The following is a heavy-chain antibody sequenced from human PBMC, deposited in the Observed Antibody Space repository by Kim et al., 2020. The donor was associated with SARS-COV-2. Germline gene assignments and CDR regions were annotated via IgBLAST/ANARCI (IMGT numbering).Heavy chain of an antibody. CDR3: ARKARVGRYSYGPGYYYYGMDV. J-gene: IGHJ6*02. CDR1: GGTFSSYA. D-gene: IGHD5-18*01. V-gene: IGHV1-69*13. Sequence: SVKVSCKASGGTFSSYAISWVRQAPGQGLEWMGGIIPIFGTANYAQKFQGRVTITADESTSTAYMELSSLRSEDTAVYYCARKARVGRYSYGPGYYYYGMDVWGQGTTVTVSS. CDR2: IIPIFGTA.